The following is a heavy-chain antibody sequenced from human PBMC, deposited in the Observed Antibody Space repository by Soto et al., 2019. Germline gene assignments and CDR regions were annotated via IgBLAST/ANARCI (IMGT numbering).Heavy chain of an antibody. CDR2: IGTIGDT. V-gene: IGHV3-13*04. CDR1: GFNFRNYD. CDR3: AREIREAVGRGHHYYGIDV. D-gene: IGHD6-13*01. J-gene: IGHJ6*02. Sequence: PVGSLRLSCAASGFNFRNYDMHWVRHVPGKGLEWVSAIGTIGDTYYRDSVKGRFTISREDAKYSLYLQMNSLTAGDTAVYYCAREIREAVGRGHHYYGIDVWGQGTTVTVSS.